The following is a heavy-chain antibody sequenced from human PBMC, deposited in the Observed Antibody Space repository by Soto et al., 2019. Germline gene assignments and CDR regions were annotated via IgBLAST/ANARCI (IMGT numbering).Heavy chain of an antibody. D-gene: IGHD3-10*01. CDR3: AKDCGSGDGFDY. CDR2: ISSSSSFI. J-gene: IGHJ4*02. Sequence: DVQLLESGGGLVKPGGSLRLSCETSGFNFSDYSMNWVRQAPGEGVEWVAFISSSSSFIYYADSVQGRFSVSRDNARNLMYLGMTSLRVEDTATYYCAKDCGSGDGFDYWGQRILVAVTS. CDR1: GFNFSDYS. V-gene: IGHV3-21*01.